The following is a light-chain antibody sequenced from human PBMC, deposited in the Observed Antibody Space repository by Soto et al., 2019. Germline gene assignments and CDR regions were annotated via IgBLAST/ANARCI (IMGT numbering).Light chain of an antibody. J-gene: IGLJ1*01. Sequence: QSVLTQPASVSGSPGQSITISCTGTSSDVGGYNYVSWYQQHPHKAPRLMIYDVSNRPSGVSDRFSGSKSGDTASLTISGLQAEDEADYYCTSFTSRHTYVFGTGTKVTVL. CDR3: TSFTSRHTYV. V-gene: IGLV2-14*03. CDR1: SSDVGGYNY. CDR2: DVS.